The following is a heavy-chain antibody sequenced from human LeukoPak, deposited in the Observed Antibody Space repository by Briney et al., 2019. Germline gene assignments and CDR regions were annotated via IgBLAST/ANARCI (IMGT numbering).Heavy chain of an antibody. CDR1: GFTFSSYS. Sequence: GGSLRLSCAASGFTFSSYSMNWVRQAPGKRLEWVSSISSSSSYIYHADSVKGRFTISRDNSKNTLYLQMNSLRAEDTAVYYCARVVRYFDWLSNYYYYYMDVWGKGTTVTISS. CDR3: ARVVRYFDWLSNYYYYYMDV. V-gene: IGHV3-21*04. D-gene: IGHD3-9*01. CDR2: ISSSSSYI. J-gene: IGHJ6*03.